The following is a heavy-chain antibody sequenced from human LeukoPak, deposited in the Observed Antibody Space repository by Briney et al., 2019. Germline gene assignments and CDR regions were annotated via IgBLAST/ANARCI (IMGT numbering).Heavy chain of an antibody. CDR3: ARARPNRYSGSQPGEYYFDY. CDR1: GYTFTGYY. V-gene: IGHV1-2*04. CDR2: INPKSGGT. D-gene: IGHD1-26*01. Sequence: ASVTVSCKTSGYTFTGYYIHWVRQAPGQGLEWMGWINPKSGGTNYAQKFQDYVTMTRDTSISTAYMELSRLRSDDTAVYYCARARPNRYSGSQPGEYYFDYWGQGTLVTVSS. J-gene: IGHJ4*02.